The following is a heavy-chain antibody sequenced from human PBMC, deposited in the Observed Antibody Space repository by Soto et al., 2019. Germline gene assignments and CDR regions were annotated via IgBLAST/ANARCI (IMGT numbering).Heavy chain of an antibody. CDR2: IKNDGIST. CDR3: ARLYSSSSGLGY. J-gene: IGHJ4*02. D-gene: IGHD6-6*01. V-gene: IGHV3-74*01. Sequence: EVQLVESGGGLVQPGGSLRLSCAASGFTFSSYWIHWVRQAPGKGLVRVSLIKNDGISTTYADSVKGRFTISRDNAKNTLYLQMNSLRAEDTAVYYCARLYSSSSGLGYWGQGTLVTVSS. CDR1: GFTFSSYW.